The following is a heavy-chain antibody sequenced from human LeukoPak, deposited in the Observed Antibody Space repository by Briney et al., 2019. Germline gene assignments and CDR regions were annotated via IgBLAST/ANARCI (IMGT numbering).Heavy chain of an antibody. J-gene: IGHJ4*02. D-gene: IGHD1-1*01. V-gene: IGHV1-46*01. Sequence: ASVKVSCKASGYTFTGYYMHWVRQAPGQGLEWMGIINPSGGSTSYAQKFQGRVTMTRDTSTSTVYMELSSLRSEDTAVYYCAREVENWTFDYWGQGTLVTVSS. CDR2: INPSGGST. CDR3: AREVENWTFDY. CDR1: GYTFTGYY.